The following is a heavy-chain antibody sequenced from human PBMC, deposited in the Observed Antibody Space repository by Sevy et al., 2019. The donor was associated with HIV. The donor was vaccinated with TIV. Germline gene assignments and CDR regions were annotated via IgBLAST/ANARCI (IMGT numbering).Heavy chain of an antibody. J-gene: IGHJ6*02. CDR2: ITSSSSTI. CDR1: GFTFSSYS. CDR3: ARDKPVWVVVAALHGMDV. V-gene: IGHV3-48*02. Sequence: GGSLRLSCAASGFTFSSYSMNWVRQAPGKGLEWVSYITSSSSTIYYADSVKGRFTISRDNAKNSLYLQMNSLRDEDTAVYYCARDKPVWVVVAALHGMDVWGQGTTVTVSS. D-gene: IGHD2-15*01.